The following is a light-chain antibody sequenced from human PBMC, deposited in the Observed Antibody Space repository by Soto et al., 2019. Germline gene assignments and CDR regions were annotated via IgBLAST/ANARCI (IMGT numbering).Light chain of an antibody. V-gene: IGLV4-69*02. Sequence: QPVLTQSPSASASLGASVKLTCTLSSGHNNYAIAWHQQQPEKGPRYLMKLSSDGSYSKGDGIPDRFSGSSSGAERHLIISSLQSEDEADYYCQTWGTGIQGIFGGGTKVTVL. CDR1: SGHNNYA. J-gene: IGLJ2*01. CDR3: QTWGTGIQGI. CDR2: LSSDGSY.